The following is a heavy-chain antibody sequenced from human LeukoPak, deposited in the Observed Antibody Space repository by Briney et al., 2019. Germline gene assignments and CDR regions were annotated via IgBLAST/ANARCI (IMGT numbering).Heavy chain of an antibody. Sequence: ASETLSLTCTVSGGSISSSSYYWSWIRQPPGKGLEWIGYIYYSGSTNYNPSLKSRVTISVDTSKNQFSLKLSSVTAADTAVYYCARGYGDYDYWGQGTLVTVSS. CDR3: ARGYGDYDY. D-gene: IGHD4-17*01. V-gene: IGHV4-61*01. CDR2: IYYSGST. CDR1: GGSISSSSYY. J-gene: IGHJ4*02.